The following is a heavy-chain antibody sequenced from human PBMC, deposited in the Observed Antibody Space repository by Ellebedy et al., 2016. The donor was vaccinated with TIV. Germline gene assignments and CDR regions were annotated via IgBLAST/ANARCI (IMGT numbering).Heavy chain of an antibody. J-gene: IGHJ4*02. CDR2: IYYDGSNK. Sequence: GESLKISCAASGFTFRTYGMHWVRQAPGKGLEWVAVIYYDGSNKFYAESVKGRFTISRDNSNNTLFLQMNSLRAEDTAVYYCARDQLRCGGDCYSLPRYYFDYWGQGTPVTVSS. CDR3: ARDQLRCGGDCYSLPRYYFDY. D-gene: IGHD2-21*02. V-gene: IGHV3-33*08. CDR1: GFTFRTYG.